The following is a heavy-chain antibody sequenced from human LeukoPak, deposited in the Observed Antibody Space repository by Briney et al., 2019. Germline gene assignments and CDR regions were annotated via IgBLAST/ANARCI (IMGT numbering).Heavy chain of an antibody. Sequence: ASVKVSCKASGYTFTSCDINWVRQATGQGLEWMGWINPNSRNTGYAQRFQGRVTMTRNTSISTAYMELSSLTSEDTAVYYCARAASWSPFGDSYYYMDVWGKGTTVTISS. CDR1: GYTFTSCD. V-gene: IGHV1-8*02. J-gene: IGHJ6*03. CDR2: INPNSRNT. CDR3: ARAASWSPFGDSYYYMDV. D-gene: IGHD6-13*01.